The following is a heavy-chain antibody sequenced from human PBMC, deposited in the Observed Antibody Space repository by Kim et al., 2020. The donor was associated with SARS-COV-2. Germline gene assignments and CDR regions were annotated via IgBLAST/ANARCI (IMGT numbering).Heavy chain of an antibody. Sequence: TNYADSVRGRFTISRDNAKNTLYLQMNSLRIEDTAVYYCVSGLMPTGRIWGQGTLVTVSS. V-gene: IGHV3-74*01. D-gene: IGHD2-2*01. J-gene: IGHJ4*02. CDR3: VSGLMPTGRI. CDR2: T.